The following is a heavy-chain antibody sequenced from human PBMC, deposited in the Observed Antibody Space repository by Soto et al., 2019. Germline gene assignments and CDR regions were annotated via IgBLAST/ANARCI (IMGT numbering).Heavy chain of an antibody. D-gene: IGHD2-2*01. V-gene: IGHV1-69*13. CDR2: IIPIFGTA. CDR3: ASTGGGYCSSTSCSLGGY. Sequence: ASVKVSCKXSGGTFSSYAISWVRQAPGQGLEWMGGIIPIFGTANYAQKFQGRVTITADESTSTAYMELSSLRSEDTAVYYCASTGGGYCSSTSCSLGGYWGQGTLVTVPQ. J-gene: IGHJ4*02. CDR1: GGTFSSYA.